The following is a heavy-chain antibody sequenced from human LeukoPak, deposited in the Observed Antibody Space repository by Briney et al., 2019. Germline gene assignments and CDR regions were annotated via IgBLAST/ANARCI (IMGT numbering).Heavy chain of an antibody. D-gene: IGHD4-17*01. V-gene: IGHV3-30-3*01. CDR2: ISYDGSNK. CDR3: ARADDYGDYR. J-gene: IGHJ5*02. Sequence: GRSLRLSCAASGFTFSSYAMHWVRQAPGKGLEWVAVISYDGSNKYYADSVKGRFTISRDNSKNTLYLQMNSPRAEDTAVYYCARADDYGDYRWGQGTLVTVSS. CDR1: GFTFSSYA.